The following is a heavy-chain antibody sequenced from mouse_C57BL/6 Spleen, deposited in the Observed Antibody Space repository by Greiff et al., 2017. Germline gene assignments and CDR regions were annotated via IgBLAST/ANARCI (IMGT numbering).Heavy chain of an antibody. J-gene: IGHJ4*01. CDR2: INPSNGGT. D-gene: IGHD2-5*01. CDR3: ARSYRSNYVSYYAMDY. V-gene: IGHV1-53*01. CDR1: GYTFTSYW. Sequence: VQLQQSGTELVKPGASVKLSCKASGYTFTSYWMHWVKQRPGQGLEWIGNINPSNGGTNYNEKFKSKATLTVDKSSSTAYMQLSSLTSEDSAVYYCARSYRSNYVSYYAMDYWGQGTSVTVSS.